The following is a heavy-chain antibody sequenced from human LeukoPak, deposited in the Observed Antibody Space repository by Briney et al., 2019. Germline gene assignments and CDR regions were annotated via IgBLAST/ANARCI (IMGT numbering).Heavy chain of an antibody. Sequence: GGSLRLSCAASGFTFSTYAMHWVRQAPGKGLEWVAAISCDGSKKHYADSVKGRFTISRDNSKNTLYLQMNSLRAEDTAVYYCARGVRIAVAGNIDYWGQGTLVTVSS. D-gene: IGHD6-19*01. V-gene: IGHV3-30*04. J-gene: IGHJ4*02. CDR2: ISCDGSKK. CDR3: ARGVRIAVAGNIDY. CDR1: GFTFSTYA.